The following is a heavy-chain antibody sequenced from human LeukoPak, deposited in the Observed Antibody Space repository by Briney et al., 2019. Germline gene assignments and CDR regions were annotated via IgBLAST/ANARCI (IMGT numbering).Heavy chain of an antibody. CDR2: FDPEDGET. D-gene: IGHD6-13*01. CDR1: GYTLTELS. CDR3: AADGDSSWYEDYYGMDV. J-gene: IGHJ6*02. V-gene: IGHV1-24*01. Sequence: ASVKVSCKVSGYTLTELSMHWVRQAPGKGLEWMGGFDPEDGETIYAQKFQGRVTMTEDTSTDTAYMELSSLRSEDTAVYYCAADGDSSWYEDYYGMDVWGQGTTVTVSS.